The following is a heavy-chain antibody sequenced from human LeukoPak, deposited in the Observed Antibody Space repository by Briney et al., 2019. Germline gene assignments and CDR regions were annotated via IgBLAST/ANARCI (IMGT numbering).Heavy chain of an antibody. J-gene: IGHJ6*03. Sequence: ASVKVSCKASGYTFTSYGISWVRQAPGQGLEWMGWISAYNGNTNYAQKLQGRVTMTTDTSTSTAYMELRSLRSDDTAVYYCARDPSGRSIYYYYYTDVWSKGTTVTVSS. V-gene: IGHV1-18*01. CDR1: GYTFTSYG. CDR2: ISAYNGNT. CDR3: ARDPSGRSIYYYYYTDV. D-gene: IGHD6-19*01.